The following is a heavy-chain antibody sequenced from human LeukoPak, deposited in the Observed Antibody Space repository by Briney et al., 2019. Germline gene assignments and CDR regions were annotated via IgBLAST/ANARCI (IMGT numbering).Heavy chain of an antibody. V-gene: IGHV3-53*01. CDR1: GFTFSSYS. CDR2: IYSGGST. CDR3: AKDAGYSSSWYPFQH. Sequence: GGSLRLSCAASGFTFSSYSMNWVRQAPGKGLEWVSVIYSGGSTYYADSVKGRFTISRDNSKNTLYLQMNSLRAEDTAVYYCAKDAGYSSSWYPFQHWGQGTLVTVSS. J-gene: IGHJ1*01. D-gene: IGHD6-13*01.